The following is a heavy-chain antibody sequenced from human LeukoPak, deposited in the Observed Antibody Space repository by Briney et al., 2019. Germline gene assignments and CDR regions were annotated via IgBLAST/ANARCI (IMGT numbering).Heavy chain of an antibody. J-gene: IGHJ4*02. Sequence: SVKVSCKASGGTFSSYAISWVRHAPGQGLEWMGGIIPIFGTADYAQKFQGRVTITTDESTSTAYMELSSLRSEDTAVYYCARDREATYDSSGYYDYWGQGTLVTVSS. V-gene: IGHV1-69*05. CDR2: IIPIFGTA. D-gene: IGHD3-22*01. CDR3: ARDREATYDSSGYYDY. CDR1: GGTFSSYA.